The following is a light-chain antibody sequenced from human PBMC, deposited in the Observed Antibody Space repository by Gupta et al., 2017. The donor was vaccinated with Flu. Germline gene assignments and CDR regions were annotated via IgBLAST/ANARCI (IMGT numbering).Light chain of an antibody. CDR2: GAS. CDR3: RQHNIYPLT. CDR1: QGVRNA. Sequence: DVQMTQSPSSLSASVGDRVTITCRASQGVRNALGWYQQRPGKAPKRLIYGASSLQSGVPSRFSGSGSGTEFTLTISSLQPEDFATYYCRQHNIYPLTFGQGTKVEIK. V-gene: IGKV1-17*01. J-gene: IGKJ1*01.